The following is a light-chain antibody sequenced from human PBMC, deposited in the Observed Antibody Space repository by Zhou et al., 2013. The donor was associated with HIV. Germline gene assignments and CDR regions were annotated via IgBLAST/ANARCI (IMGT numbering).Light chain of an antibody. CDR2: DVS. CDR3: SSYSSSSTLYV. Sequence: QSALTQPASVSGSPGQSITFSCTGTSSDVGSYNYVSWYQQHPGKAPKLMIYDVSKRPSGVSNRFSGSKSGNTASLTISGLQAEDEADYYCSSYSSSSTLYVFGTGTKVTVL. J-gene: IGLJ1*01. V-gene: IGLV2-14*03. CDR1: SSDVGSYNY.